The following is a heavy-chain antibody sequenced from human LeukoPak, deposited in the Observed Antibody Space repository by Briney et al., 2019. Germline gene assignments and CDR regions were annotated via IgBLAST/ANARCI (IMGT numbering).Heavy chain of an antibody. CDR2: IESDGSRT. V-gene: IGHV3-74*01. Sequence: PGGSLRLSCAASGLTLSNCWMHWVRQAPGKGLEWVSRIESDGSRTRYADSVKGRFTISRDNAKNTLYLQMNSLRAEDTAVYYCARDTYYYNSSAFYHYYYGMDVWGQGTTVTVSS. D-gene: IGHD3-22*01. J-gene: IGHJ6*02. CDR1: GLTLSNCW. CDR3: ARDTYYYNSSAFYHYYYGMDV.